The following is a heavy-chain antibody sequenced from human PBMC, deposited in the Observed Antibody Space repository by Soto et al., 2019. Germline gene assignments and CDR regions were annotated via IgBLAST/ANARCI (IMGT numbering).Heavy chain of an antibody. J-gene: IGHJ4*02. CDR3: ARVHLAARVFDY. CDR1: GGSISSYY. CDR2: IYYSGST. Sequence: SETLSLTCTVSGGSISSYYWSWIRQPPGKGLEWIGYIYYSGSTNYNPSLKSRVTISVDTSKNQFSLKLSSVTAADTAVYYCARVHLAARVFDYWGQGTLVTVSS. V-gene: IGHV4-59*12. D-gene: IGHD6-6*01.